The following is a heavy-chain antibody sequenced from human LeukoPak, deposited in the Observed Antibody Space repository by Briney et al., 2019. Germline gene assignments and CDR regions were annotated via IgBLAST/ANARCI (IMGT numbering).Heavy chain of an antibody. CDR3: SRGLDSRKLGY. Sequence: ASQTLPLTCTVSGASFSSGDQYWNWIRQSPGKGLEWIGSIHPSGRLYNNPSLESRVTISIDMSKNQFSLNLNSVTAADTAVYFCSRGLDSRKLGYWGQGTLVTVSS. D-gene: IGHD3-22*01. CDR2: IHPSGRL. J-gene: IGHJ4*02. CDR1: GASFSSGDQY. V-gene: IGHV4-31*03.